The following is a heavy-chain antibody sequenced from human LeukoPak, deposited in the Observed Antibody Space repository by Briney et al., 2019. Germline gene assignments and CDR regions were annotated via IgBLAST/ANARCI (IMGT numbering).Heavy chain of an antibody. CDR3: AKKGALEWELLGY. D-gene: IGHD1-26*01. V-gene: IGHV3-23*01. Sequence: GGSLRLSCAASGFTFSNYAMSWVRQAPGKGLEWVSAISGSGGSTYYADSVKGRFTISRDNSKNTLYLQMNSLRAEDTAVYYCAKKGALEWELLGYWGQGTLVTVSS. J-gene: IGHJ4*02. CDR2: ISGSGGST. CDR1: GFTFSNYA.